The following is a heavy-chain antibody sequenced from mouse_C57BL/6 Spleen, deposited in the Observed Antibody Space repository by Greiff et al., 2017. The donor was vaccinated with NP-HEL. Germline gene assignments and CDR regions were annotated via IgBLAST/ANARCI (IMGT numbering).Heavy chain of an antibody. CDR3: AREGLLRLYFDY. CDR2: ISSGSSTI. CDR1: GFTFSDYG. D-gene: IGHD2-3*01. Sequence: EVKVVESGGGLVKPGGSLKLSCAASGFTFSDYGMHWVRQAPEKGLEWVAYISSGSSTIYYADTVKGRFTISRDNAKNTLFLQMTSLRSEDTAMYYCAREGLLRLYFDYWGQGTTRTVSS. V-gene: IGHV5-17*01. J-gene: IGHJ2*01.